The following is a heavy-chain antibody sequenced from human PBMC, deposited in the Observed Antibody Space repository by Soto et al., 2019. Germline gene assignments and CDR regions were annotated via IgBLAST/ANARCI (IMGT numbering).Heavy chain of an antibody. CDR2: VGSSGTTI. Sequence: GGSLRLSCATSGFTFSTYSMSWVRQAPGKGLEWVSHVGSSGTTIYHADSVKGRFTVSRDNAKNSLYLQMSSLRDEETAVYNCAGVRLGELSFEYWGQGTLVTVSS. J-gene: IGHJ4*02. CDR3: AGVRLGELSFEY. V-gene: IGHV3-48*02. D-gene: IGHD3-16*02. CDR1: GFTFSTYS.